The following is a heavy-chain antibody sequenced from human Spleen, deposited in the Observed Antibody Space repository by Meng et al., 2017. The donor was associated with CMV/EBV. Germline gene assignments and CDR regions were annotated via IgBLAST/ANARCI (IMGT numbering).Heavy chain of an antibody. Sequence: YYMSWIRQAQGKGLEWISYISSSGSTIYYADSVKGRFTISRDNAKNSLYLQMNSLRAEDTAVYYCARTEAEYYYDSSGYRRAEYFQHWGQGTLVTVSS. CDR1: YY. CDR3: ARTEAEYYYDSSGYRRAEYFQH. J-gene: IGHJ1*01. CDR2: ISSSGSTI. D-gene: IGHD3-22*01. V-gene: IGHV3-11*01.